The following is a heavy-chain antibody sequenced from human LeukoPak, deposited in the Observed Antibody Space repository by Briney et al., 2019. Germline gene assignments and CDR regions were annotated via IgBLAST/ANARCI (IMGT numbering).Heavy chain of an antibody. J-gene: IGHJ4*02. CDR3: ARGEGKSGGYSYAPTYFDY. D-gene: IGHD5-18*01. CDR2: IIPIFGTA. V-gene: IGHV1-69*05. CDR1: GGTFSSYA. Sequence: SVKVSCKASGGTFSSYAISWVRQAPGQGLEWMGRIIPIFGTANYAQKFQGRVTMTRDTSTSTVYMELSSLRSEDTAVYYCARGEGKSGGYSYAPTYFDYWGQGTLVTVSS.